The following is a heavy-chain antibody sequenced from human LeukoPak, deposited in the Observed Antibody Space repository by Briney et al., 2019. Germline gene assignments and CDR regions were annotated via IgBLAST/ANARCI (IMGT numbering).Heavy chain of an antibody. CDR1: GGSFSGYY. J-gene: IGHJ4*02. D-gene: IGHD2-2*01. Sequence: PSETLSLTCAVYGGSFSGYYWSWIRQPPGKGLEWIREINHSGSTNYNPSLKSRVTISVDTSKNQFSLKLSSVTAADTAVYYCATLKLGYCSSTSCPVLDYWGQGTLVTVSS. CDR2: INHSGST. V-gene: IGHV4-34*01. CDR3: ATLKLGYCSSTSCPVLDY.